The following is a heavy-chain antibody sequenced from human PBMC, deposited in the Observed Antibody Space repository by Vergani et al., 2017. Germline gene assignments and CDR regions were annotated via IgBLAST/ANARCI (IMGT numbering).Heavy chain of an antibody. Sequence: QVQLVQSGAEVKKPGASVKVSCKASGYTFTGYYIHWVRQAPEQGLEWVGVISPDGFSTFYAQKFQGRVTITRDTSTSTVYVEVTSLRSDDTADYYCAREPPLTGFFDYWGQGTLVTVSS. CDR2: ISPDGFST. CDR3: AREPPLTGFFDY. CDR1: GYTFTGYY. D-gene: IGHD3-9*01. J-gene: IGHJ4*02. V-gene: IGHV1-46*03.